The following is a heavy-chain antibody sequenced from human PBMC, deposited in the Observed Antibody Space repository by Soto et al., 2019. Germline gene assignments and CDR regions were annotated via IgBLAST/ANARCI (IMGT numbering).Heavy chain of an antibody. D-gene: IGHD3-10*01. V-gene: IGHV3-74*01. CDR1: GFTFSSYW. Sequence: EVQLVESGGGLVQPGGSLRLSCAASGFTFSSYWMHWVRQAPGKGLVWVSRIHSDGSTTSYADSVKGRFTISRDNAKNTLYLQMNSLRAEDTAVYYCARDWLGGSGSYYEDWGQGTLVTVSS. CDR2: IHSDGSTT. CDR3: ARDWLGGSGSYYED. J-gene: IGHJ4*02.